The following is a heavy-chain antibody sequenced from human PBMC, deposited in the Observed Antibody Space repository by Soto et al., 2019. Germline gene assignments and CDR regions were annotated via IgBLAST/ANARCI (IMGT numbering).Heavy chain of an antibody. V-gene: IGHV4-39*01. CDR1: GGSISSSSYY. D-gene: IGHD2-15*01. Sequence: QLQLQESSPGLVKPSETLSLTCTVSGGSISSSSYYWGWIRQPPGKGLEWIGSIYYSGSTYYNPSLKSRVTISVDTSKNQFSLKLSSVTAADTAVYYCARHGACSGGSCYSWFDPWGQGTLVTVSS. CDR2: IYYSGST. CDR3: ARHGACSGGSCYSWFDP. J-gene: IGHJ5*02.